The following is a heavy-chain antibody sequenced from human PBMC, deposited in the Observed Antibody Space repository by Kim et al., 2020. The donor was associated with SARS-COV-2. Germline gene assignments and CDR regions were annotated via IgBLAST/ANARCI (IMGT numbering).Heavy chain of an antibody. Sequence: SETLSLTCTVSGGSISSGGYYWSWIRQHRGKGLEWIGYIYYSGSTYYNPSLKSRVTISVDTSKNQFSLKLSSVTAADTAVYYCARSTPGPYKQWLGNYYYYGMDVWGQGTTVTVSS. CDR1: GGSISSGGYY. CDR2: IYYSGST. CDR3: ARSTPGPYKQWLGNYYYYGMDV. V-gene: IGHV4-31*03. D-gene: IGHD6-19*01. J-gene: IGHJ6*02.